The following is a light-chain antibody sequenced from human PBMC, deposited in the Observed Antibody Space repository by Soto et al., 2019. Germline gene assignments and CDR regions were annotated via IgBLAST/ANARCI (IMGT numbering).Light chain of an antibody. Sequence: QSVLTQPPSASGTPGQRVTISCSGSNSNIGSNTVNWYQQLPGTAPKLLIYSNNQRPSGVPDRFSGSKSGTSASLAISGLQSEDEADYYCAAWDDTLNGRWVFGGGTKVTVL. J-gene: IGLJ3*02. V-gene: IGLV1-44*01. CDR2: SNN. CDR3: AAWDDTLNGRWV. CDR1: NSNIGSNT.